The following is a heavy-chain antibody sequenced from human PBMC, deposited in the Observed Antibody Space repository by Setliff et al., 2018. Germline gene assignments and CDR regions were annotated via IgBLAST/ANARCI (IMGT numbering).Heavy chain of an antibody. Sequence: ASVKVSCKASGYTFTSYDINWVRQATGQGLEWMGWMNPNSGNTGYAQKFQGRVTMTRDTSTSTVYMEVSSLRSEDTAVYYCARDRYYNSWSGTSITAPHDAFDIWGQGTMVT. CDR2: MNPNSGNT. CDR1: GYTFTSYD. J-gene: IGHJ3*02. CDR3: ARDRYYNSWSGTSITAPHDAFDI. D-gene: IGHD3-3*01. V-gene: IGHV1-8*02.